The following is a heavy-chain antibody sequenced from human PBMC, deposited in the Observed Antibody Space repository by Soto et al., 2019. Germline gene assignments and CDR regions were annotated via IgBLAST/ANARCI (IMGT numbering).Heavy chain of an antibody. CDR1: GYNFNRYW. CDR3: ARSLVHGPYEAFDI. V-gene: IGHV5-51*01. D-gene: IGHD6-13*01. Sequence: GESLKISCKGSGYNFNRYWIGWVRQMPGKGLEWMGVIYPGDSNTRYSPSLQGQVTISADKSSSAAYLQWSSLQASDTATYYCARSLVHGPYEAFDIWGQGTMVTVSS. J-gene: IGHJ3*02. CDR2: IYPGDSNT.